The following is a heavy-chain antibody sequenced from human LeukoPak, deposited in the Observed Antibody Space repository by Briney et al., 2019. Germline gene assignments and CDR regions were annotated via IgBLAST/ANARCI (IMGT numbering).Heavy chain of an antibody. CDR2: INHSGST. J-gene: IGHJ5*02. CDR3: ARVELGQLVLPNWFDP. D-gene: IGHD6-13*01. V-gene: IGHV4-34*01. CDR1: GGSFSGYY. Sequence: SETLSLTCAVYGGSFSGYYGSWIRQPPGKGLEWIGEINHSGSTNYNPSLKSRVTISVDTSKNQFSLKLSSVTAADTAVYYCARVELGQLVLPNWFDPWGQGTLVTVSS.